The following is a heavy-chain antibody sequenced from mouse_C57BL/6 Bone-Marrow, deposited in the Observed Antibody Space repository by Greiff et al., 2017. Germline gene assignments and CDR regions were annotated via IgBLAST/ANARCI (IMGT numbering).Heavy chain of an antibody. V-gene: IGHV1-63*01. CDR1: GYTFTNYW. CDR3: ARLGSGYFDY. D-gene: IGHD1-1*01. CDR2: IYPGGGYT. J-gene: IGHJ2*01. Sequence: VQLQQSGAELVRPGTSVKMSCKASGYTFTNYWIGWAKQRPGHGLEWIGDIYPGGGYTNYNEKFKGKATLTADKSSSTAYMQISSLTAEDSAIYYCARLGSGYFDYWGQGTTHTVSS.